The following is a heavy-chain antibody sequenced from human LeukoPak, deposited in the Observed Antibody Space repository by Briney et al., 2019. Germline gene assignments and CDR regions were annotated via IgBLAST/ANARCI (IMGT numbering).Heavy chain of an antibody. CDR1: GFTFSSYS. J-gene: IGHJ3*02. CDR3: ARSGVNDAFDI. CDR2: ISSSGSYI. D-gene: IGHD5-12*01. V-gene: IGHV3-21*01. Sequence: PGGSLRLSCAASGFTFSSYSMNWVRQAPGKGLEWVSSISSSGSYIYYADSVKGRFTISRDNAKNSLYLQMNSLRAEDTAVYYCARSGVNDAFDIWGQGTMVTVSS.